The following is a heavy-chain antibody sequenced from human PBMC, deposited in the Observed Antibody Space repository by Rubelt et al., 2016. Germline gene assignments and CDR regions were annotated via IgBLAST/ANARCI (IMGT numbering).Heavy chain of an antibody. CDR2: VDYTGST. CDR3: ARQPETHRTKFGPFGWLDP. Sequence: QLQLQESGPGLVKPSETLSLTCTVSNGSIITSPYFWGWIRQPPGKGLEWIASVDYTGSTYYNPSLSGRVTLSLETSKNHFSLKLTSVTAADTAVYFWARQPETHRTKFGPFGWLDPWGQGTLVTVSS. J-gene: IGHJ5*02. V-gene: IGHV4-39*01. D-gene: IGHD3-16*01. CDR1: NGSIITSPYF.